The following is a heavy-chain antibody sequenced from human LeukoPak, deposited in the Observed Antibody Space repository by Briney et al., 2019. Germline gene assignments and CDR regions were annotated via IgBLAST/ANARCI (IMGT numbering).Heavy chain of an antibody. J-gene: IGHJ4*02. D-gene: IGHD2-15*01. CDR1: GFTFGSYA. V-gene: IGHV3-30*04. CDR3: ARDHYRFSGGSCFDY. Sequence: GRSLRLSCAASGFTFGSYAMHWVRQAPGKGLEWVAVISYDGSNKYYADSVKGRFTISRDNSKNTLYLQMNSLRAEDTAVYYCARDHYRFSGGSCFDYWGQGTLVTVSS. CDR2: ISYDGSNK.